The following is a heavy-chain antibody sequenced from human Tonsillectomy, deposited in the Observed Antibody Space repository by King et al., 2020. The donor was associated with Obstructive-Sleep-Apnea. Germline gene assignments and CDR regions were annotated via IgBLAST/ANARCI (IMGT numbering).Heavy chain of an antibody. V-gene: IGHV3-7*03. Sequence: VQLVESGGGLVQPGGSLRLSCAASGFTLSSYWISWVRQAPGKGLEWVANIKQDGSEKYYVDSVKGRFTISRDNAKNSLYLQMNSLRAEDTAVYYCARYYESSGYWYFDLWGRGTLVTVSS. D-gene: IGHD3-22*01. J-gene: IGHJ2*01. CDR2: IKQDGSEK. CDR1: GFTLSSYW. CDR3: ARYYESSGYWYFDL.